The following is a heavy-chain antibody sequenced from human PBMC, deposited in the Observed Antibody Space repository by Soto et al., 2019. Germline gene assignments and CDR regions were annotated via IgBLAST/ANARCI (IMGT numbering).Heavy chain of an antibody. J-gene: IGHJ6*02. V-gene: IGHV1-18*01. CDR3: VKDRDCNSWASRNA. CDR2: ISPKSGNI. CDR1: GYTFTRNG. Sequence: QVPLVQSGAEVKKPGASVNVSCKTSGYTFTRNGISWVRQAPGQGLEWMGWISPKSGNIKYAQKFQGRVIMTTDTSTRAASMELRSLRSDDQAVYYCVKDRDCNSWASRNAWGLGTTVTVSS. D-gene: IGHD2-2*01.